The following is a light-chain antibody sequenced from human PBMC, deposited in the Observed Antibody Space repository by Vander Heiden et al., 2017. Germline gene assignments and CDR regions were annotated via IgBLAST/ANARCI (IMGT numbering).Light chain of an antibody. CDR1: ALPKQY. CDR2: KDS. J-gene: IGLJ3*02. CDR3: QSADSSGTYRV. V-gene: IGLV3-25*03. Sequence: SYELTQHPSVSVSPGQTARIICSGDALPKQYAYWYQQKPGQAPVLVIYKDSERPSGIPERFSGSSSGTTVTLTINGVQAEDEADYYCQSADSSGTYRVFGGGTKLTVL.